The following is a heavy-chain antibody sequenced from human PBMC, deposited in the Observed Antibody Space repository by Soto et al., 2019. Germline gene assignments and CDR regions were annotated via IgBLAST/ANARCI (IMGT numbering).Heavy chain of an antibody. CDR1: GFIFSNYE. CDR3: VKEYCTGGACFDAFDL. V-gene: IGHV3-48*03. CDR2: ISDSGTTI. D-gene: IGHD2-8*02. J-gene: IGHJ3*01. Sequence: PGGSLRLSCAASGFIFSNYEVDWVRQVPGKGLEWISYISDSGTTIYYAASVKGRFTISRDDARNSLYLQMNNLRDEDTAVYFCVKEYCTGGACFDAFDLWGQGTRVTVSS.